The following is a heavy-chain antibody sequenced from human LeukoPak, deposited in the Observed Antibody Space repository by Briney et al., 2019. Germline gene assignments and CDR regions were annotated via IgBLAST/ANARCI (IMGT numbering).Heavy chain of an antibody. CDR2: IYPGDSDT. V-gene: IGHV5-51*01. J-gene: IGHJ3*02. CDR3: ARGVWATTTGPNDAFDI. Sequence: GESLKISCKGSGYSFTSYWIGWVRQMPGKGLEWMGIIYPGDSDTRYRPSFQSQVTISADKSISTAYLQWSSLKASDTAMYYCARGVWATTTGPNDAFDIWGQGAMVTVSS. D-gene: IGHD4-17*01. CDR1: GYSFTSYW.